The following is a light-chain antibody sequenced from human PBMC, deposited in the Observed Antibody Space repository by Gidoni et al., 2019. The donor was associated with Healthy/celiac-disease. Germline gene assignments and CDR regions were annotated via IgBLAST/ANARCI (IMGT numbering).Light chain of an antibody. Sequence: ITCRASQSISSWLAWYQQKPGKAPKLLIYKASSLESGVPSRFSGSGSGTEFTLTISSLQPDDFATYYCQQYNSYSRTFXQXTKVEIK. V-gene: IGKV1-5*03. J-gene: IGKJ1*01. CDR3: QQYNSYSRT. CDR2: KAS. CDR1: QSISSW.